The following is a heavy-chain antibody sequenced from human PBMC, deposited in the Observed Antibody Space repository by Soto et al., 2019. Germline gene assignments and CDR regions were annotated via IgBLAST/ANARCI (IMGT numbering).Heavy chain of an antibody. CDR2: IYYSGST. Sequence: SETLSLTCTVSGGSISSSSYYWGWIRQPPEKGLEWIGSIYYSGSTYYNPSLKSRVTISVDTSKNQFSLKLSSVTAADTAVYYCARQGVSITMVRGVGGAFDIWGQGTMVTVSS. CDR3: ARQGVSITMVRGVGGAFDI. CDR1: GGSISSSSYY. J-gene: IGHJ3*02. D-gene: IGHD3-10*01. V-gene: IGHV4-39*01.